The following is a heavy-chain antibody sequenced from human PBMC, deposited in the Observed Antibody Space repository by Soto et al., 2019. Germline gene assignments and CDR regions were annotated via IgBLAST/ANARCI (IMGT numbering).Heavy chain of an antibody. D-gene: IGHD3-10*01. CDR1: GFTFSSYG. CDR3: VSYLGYYGSGGYYYYGMDV. J-gene: IGHJ6*02. Sequence: GGSLRLSCAASGFTFSSYGMHWVRQAPGKGLEWVAVISYDGSNKYYADSVKGRFTISRDNSKNTLYLQMNSLRDEDTAVYYCVSYLGYYGSGGYYYYGMDVWGQETTVTVSS. CDR2: ISYDGSNK. V-gene: IGHV3-30*03.